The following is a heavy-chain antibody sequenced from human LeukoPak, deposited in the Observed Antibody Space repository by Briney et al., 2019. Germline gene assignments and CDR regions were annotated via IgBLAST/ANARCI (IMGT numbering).Heavy chain of an antibody. CDR1: GFTFSSYS. D-gene: IGHD2-21*02. V-gene: IGHV3-21*04. Sequence: PGGSLRLSCAASGFTFSSYSMNWVRQAPGKGLEWVSSISSSSYIYYADSVKGRFTISRDNSKNTLYLQMNSLRAEDTAVYYCAKDPVVTAENYYYYYYMDVWGKGTTVTISS. CDR3: AKDPVVTAENYYYYYYMDV. J-gene: IGHJ6*03. CDR2: ISSSSYI.